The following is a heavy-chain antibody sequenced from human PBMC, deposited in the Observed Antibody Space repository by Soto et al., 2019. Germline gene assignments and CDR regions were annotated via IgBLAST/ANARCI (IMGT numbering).Heavy chain of an antibody. V-gene: IGHV3-48*02. Sequence: GGSLRLSCAASGFTFSSYSMNWVRQAPGKGLEWVSYISSSSSTIYYADSVKGRFTISRDNAKNSLYLQMNSLRDEDTAVYYCAKTTDGWFSAFEIWGQGTMVTVSS. D-gene: IGHD6-19*01. CDR1: GFTFSSYS. CDR2: ISSSSSTI. J-gene: IGHJ3*02. CDR3: AKTTDGWFSAFEI.